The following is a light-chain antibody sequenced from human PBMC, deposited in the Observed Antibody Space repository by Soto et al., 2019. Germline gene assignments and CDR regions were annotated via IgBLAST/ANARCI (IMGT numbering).Light chain of an antibody. J-gene: IGKJ1*01. CDR1: QTIANY. V-gene: IGKV1-39*01. Sequence: DTQMTQSPTSLSASVGDRVTITCRASQTIANYLNWYQQKPGKAPKLLIYTASSLQSGVPSRFSGSGSGTDFTLTISSLQPEDFATYYCQQTYITPQTFGQGTKVE. CDR2: TAS. CDR3: QQTYITPQT.